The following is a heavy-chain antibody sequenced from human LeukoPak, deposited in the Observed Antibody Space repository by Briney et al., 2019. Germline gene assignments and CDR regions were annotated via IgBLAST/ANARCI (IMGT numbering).Heavy chain of an antibody. CDR1: GYTFTGYY. V-gene: IGHV1-2*02. D-gene: IGHD4-23*01. CDR2: INPNSGGT. CDR3: AISMTTVVTPEGGFDY. Sequence: GASVKVSCKASGYTFTGYYMHWVRQAPGQGLEWMGWINPNSGGTNYAQKFQGRVTMTRDTSISTAYMELSRLRSDDTAVYYCAISMTTVVTPEGGFDYWGQGTLVTVSS. J-gene: IGHJ4*02.